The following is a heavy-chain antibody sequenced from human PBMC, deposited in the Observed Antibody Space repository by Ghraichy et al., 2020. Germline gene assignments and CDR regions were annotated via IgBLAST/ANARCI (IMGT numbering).Heavy chain of an antibody. V-gene: IGHV3-23*01. CDR2: IAASGRE. J-gene: IGHJ5*01. CDR1: GFFFSNYA. D-gene: IGHD6-19*01. Sequence: GGSLRLSCEASGFFFSNYALDWVRQAPGKGLEWVSAIAASGREYYAGSVEGRFTISRHNSKSTVFLQMDYLRAGDTAMYYCARELPNTRGWYTIDSWGQGTLVSVSS. CDR3: ARELPNTRGWYTIDS.